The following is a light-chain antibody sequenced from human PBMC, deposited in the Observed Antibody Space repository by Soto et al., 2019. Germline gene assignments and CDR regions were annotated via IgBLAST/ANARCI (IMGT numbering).Light chain of an antibody. CDR2: VAS. CDR1: QSIAPS. V-gene: IGKV1-39*01. Sequence: DIQMTQSPSSLSASVGDTVTMTCRASQSIAPSVNWYQQKPGKAPKLLIYVASTLESGVPSRFSGSGSGTEFTLTIRSLQPEDFATYYCQQSFRSPITFGQGTRLEIK. J-gene: IGKJ5*01. CDR3: QQSFRSPIT.